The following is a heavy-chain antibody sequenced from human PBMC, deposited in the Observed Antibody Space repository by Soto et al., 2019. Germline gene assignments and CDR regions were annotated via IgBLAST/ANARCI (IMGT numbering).Heavy chain of an antibody. CDR1: GFTFSSYD. CDR3: ARELFRLPSALFAFDY. Sequence: GGSLRLSCTASGFTFSSYDMYWVRQAPGKGLEWLALISYAGNNQYHADSVKGRFTISRDKSKSTLYLQLNSLRVEDTALYYCARELFRLPSALFAFDYGARGALVPVSS. CDR2: ISYAGNNQ. D-gene: IGHD2-2*01. V-gene: IGHV3-30*03. J-gene: IGHJ4*02.